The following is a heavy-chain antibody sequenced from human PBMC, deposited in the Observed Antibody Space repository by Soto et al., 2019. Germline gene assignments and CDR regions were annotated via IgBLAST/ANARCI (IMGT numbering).Heavy chain of an antibody. D-gene: IGHD1-26*01. Sequence: GGSLRLSCTASGFTFSDYPMHWVRQAPGRGLHYVSSFTSNGGSTFFADSVKGRFIISRDNAKNSLYLQMNSLRAEDKAVYYCAREGADYWGQGTLVTVSS. J-gene: IGHJ4*02. V-gene: IGHV3-64*02. CDR1: GFTFSDYP. CDR2: FTSNGGST. CDR3: AREGADY.